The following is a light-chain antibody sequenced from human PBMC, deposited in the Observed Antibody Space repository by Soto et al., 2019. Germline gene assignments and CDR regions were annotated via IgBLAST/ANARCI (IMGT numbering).Light chain of an antibody. CDR1: SSDVGNYKL. V-gene: IGLV2-23*01. Sequence: QSALTQPASVYGSPEQSITISCIGTSSDVGNYKLVSWYQQQPGKAPKLIICEDTERPSGISNRFSGSKSGNTASLTISGLQAEDDGDYYCCSYAGGTSVVFGGGTKLTVL. CDR2: EDT. CDR3: CSYAGGTSVV. J-gene: IGLJ2*01.